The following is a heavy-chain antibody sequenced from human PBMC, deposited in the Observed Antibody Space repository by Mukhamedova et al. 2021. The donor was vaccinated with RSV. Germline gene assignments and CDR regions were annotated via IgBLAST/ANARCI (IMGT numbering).Heavy chain of an antibody. J-gene: IGHJ5*02. CDR3: ARGVSTATKAINWFDP. V-gene: IGHV4-61*02. D-gene: IGHD1-1*01. Sequence: GRIDASGCIDYNPSLRTRVTISVDSSKNQFSLMLTSVTAADAAVYYCARGVSTATKAINWFDPWGPGTPVTVSS. CDR2: IDASGCI.